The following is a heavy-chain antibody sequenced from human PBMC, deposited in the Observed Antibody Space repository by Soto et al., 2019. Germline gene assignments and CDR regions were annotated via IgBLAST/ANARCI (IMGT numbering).Heavy chain of an antibody. CDR1: GDSISSGGYS. Sequence: TLSLTCTVSGDSISSGGYSWSWIRQPPGKGLEWVGYIDRSGSTYYNPSLQSRVTISVDRSSHQFSLSLTSVTAADTAFYYCARDGAWRGFDVWGQGTTVTVSS. D-gene: IGHD1-26*01. J-gene: IGHJ6*02. CDR2: IDRSGST. V-gene: IGHV4-30-2*01. CDR3: ARDGAWRGFDV.